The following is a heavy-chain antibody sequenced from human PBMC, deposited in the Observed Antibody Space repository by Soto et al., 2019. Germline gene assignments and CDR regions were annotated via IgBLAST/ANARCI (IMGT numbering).Heavy chain of an antibody. Sequence: XGPTLMNPTETLPLTCTFSVFSLITSGMCVSWIRQSPGRALEWLALIDWEDDKYYSTSLKTRLTISKDTSKNQVVLSVTNMDPVDTATYYCARLTRGGTIDGYNFREAFDIWAQGTVVTVSS. CDR2: IDWEDDK. J-gene: IGHJ3*02. D-gene: IGHD5-12*01. CDR3: ARLTRGGTIDGYNFREAFDI. CDR1: VFSLITSGMC. V-gene: IGHV2-70*01.